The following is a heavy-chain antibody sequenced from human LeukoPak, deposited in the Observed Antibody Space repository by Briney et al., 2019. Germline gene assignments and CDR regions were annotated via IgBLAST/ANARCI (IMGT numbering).Heavy chain of an antibody. CDR2: INHSGST. CDR1: GGSLSGYY. J-gene: IGHJ3*02. V-gene: IGHV4-34*01. CDR3: AGDSSGYYYHAFDI. Sequence: SETLSLTCGVHGGSLSGYYWGWIRQPPGKGLEWIGEINHSGSTNYNPSLKSRVTISVDTSKNQFSLKLSSVTAADTAVYYCAGDSSGYYYHAFDIWGQGTMVTVSS. D-gene: IGHD3-22*01.